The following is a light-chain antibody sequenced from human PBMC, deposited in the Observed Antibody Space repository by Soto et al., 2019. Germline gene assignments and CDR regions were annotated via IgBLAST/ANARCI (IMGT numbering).Light chain of an antibody. Sequence: DIVLTQSPGTLSLSPGERATLSCRASQSVSSNHLAWYQQKPGQAPRLLIYGGSSRATGIPVRFSGSGSETDFTLTITRLEPEDGAVYDCQQYGNSPQTFGQGTKVDIK. J-gene: IGKJ1*01. CDR1: QSVSSNH. V-gene: IGKV3-20*01. CDR2: GGS. CDR3: QQYGNSPQT.